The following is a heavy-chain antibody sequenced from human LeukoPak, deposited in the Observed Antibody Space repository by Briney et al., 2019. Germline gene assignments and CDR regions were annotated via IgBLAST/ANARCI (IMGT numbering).Heavy chain of an antibody. J-gene: IGHJ4*02. CDR3: AGAEYYYDSGPFDY. D-gene: IGHD3-22*01. V-gene: IGHV1-24*01. Sequence: ASVKVSCKVSGYTLNELSMHWVRQAPGKGLEWMGGFDPEDGETIYAQKFQGRVTMTEDTSTDTAYMELSSLRSEDTAVYYCAGAEYYYDSGPFDYWGQGTLVTVSS. CDR2: FDPEDGET. CDR1: GYTLNELS.